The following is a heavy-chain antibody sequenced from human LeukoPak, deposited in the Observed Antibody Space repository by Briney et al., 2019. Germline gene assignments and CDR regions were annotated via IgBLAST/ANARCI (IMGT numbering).Heavy chain of an antibody. CDR1: GFTFSSYG. V-gene: IGHV3-30*02. D-gene: IGHD3-9*01. J-gene: IGHJ4*02. CDR3: AKDRYCDILTGYIDY. CDR2: IRYDGSNK. Sequence: GGSLRLSCAASGFTFSSYGMHCVRRAPGKGLEWVAFIRYDGSNKYYADSVKGRFTISRDNSKNTLYLQMNSLRAEDTAVYYCAKDRYCDILTGYIDYWGQGTLVTVSS.